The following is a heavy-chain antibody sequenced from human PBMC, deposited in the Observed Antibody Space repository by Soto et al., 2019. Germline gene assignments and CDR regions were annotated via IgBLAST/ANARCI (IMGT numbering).Heavy chain of an antibody. CDR2: INPSGGST. V-gene: IGHV1-46*01. Sequence: QVQLVQSGAEVKKPGASVKVSCKASGYSFTNYYIHWVRQAPGQGLEWMGIINPSGGSTSYAQKSQGSVTMTRDTSTSTVYMELSSLRSEDTAVYYCARVGYSSSSGSSGMDVWGQGTTVTVSS. D-gene: IGHD6-6*01. J-gene: IGHJ6*02. CDR1: GYSFTNYY. CDR3: ARVGYSSSSGSSGMDV.